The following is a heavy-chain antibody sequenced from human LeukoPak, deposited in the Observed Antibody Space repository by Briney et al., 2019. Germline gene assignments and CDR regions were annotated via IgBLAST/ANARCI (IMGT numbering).Heavy chain of an antibody. D-gene: IGHD3-10*01. Sequence: GRSLRLSCAGSGFTFDDYAMHGVRQAPGKGLEWVSGISWNSGSIGYADSVKGRFTISRDNAKNSLYLQMNSLRAEDTALYYCAKGVPITMVRGAFDIWGQGTMVTVSS. J-gene: IGHJ3*02. CDR1: GFTFDDYA. CDR3: AKGVPITMVRGAFDI. CDR2: ISWNSGSI. V-gene: IGHV3-9*01.